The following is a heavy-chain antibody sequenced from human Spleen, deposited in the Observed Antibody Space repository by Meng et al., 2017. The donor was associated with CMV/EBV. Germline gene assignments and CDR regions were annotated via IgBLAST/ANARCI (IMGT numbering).Heavy chain of an antibody. V-gene: IGHV4-30-4*08. D-gene: IGHD6-13*01. CDR2: INHSGST. CDR1: GGSISSGDYY. CDR3: ASSWDVGALPPDRDY. J-gene: IGHJ4*02. Sequence: QVPLQEPGPGLVKPSQTLSLTCTVSGGSISSGDYYWSWIRQPPGKGLEWIGEINHSGSTNYNPSLKSRVTISVDTSKNQFSLKLSSVTAADTAVYYCASSWDVGALPPDRDYWGQGTLVTVSS.